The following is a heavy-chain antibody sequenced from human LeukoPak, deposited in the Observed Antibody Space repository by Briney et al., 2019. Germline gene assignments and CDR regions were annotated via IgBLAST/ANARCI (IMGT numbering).Heavy chain of an antibody. CDR1: GFTFSSYG. V-gene: IGHV3-30*02. CDR2: IRYDGSNK. J-gene: IGHJ2*01. CDR3: AKDIPGIAAAGTSWGYFDL. D-gene: IGHD6-13*01. Sequence: GGALRLSCTESGFTFSSYGMHWVRQAPGKGLEWVAFIRYDGSNKYYADSVKGRFTISRDNSKNTLYLQMNSLRAEDTAVYYCAKDIPGIAAAGTSWGYFDLWGRGTLVTVSS.